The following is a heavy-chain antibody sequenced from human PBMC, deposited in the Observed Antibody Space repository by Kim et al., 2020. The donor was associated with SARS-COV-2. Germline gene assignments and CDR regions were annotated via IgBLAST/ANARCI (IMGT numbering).Heavy chain of an antibody. CDR2: ISWNSGSI. J-gene: IGHJ4*02. D-gene: IGHD6-13*01. CDR1: GFTFDDYA. V-gene: IGHV3-9*01. CDR3: AKGKQLPHGLTPFDY. Sequence: GGSLRLSCAASGFTFDDYAMHWVRQAPGKGLEWVSGISWNSGSIGYADSVKGRFTISRDNAKNSLYLQMNSLRAEDTALYYCAKGKQLPHGLTPFDYWGQGTLVTVSS.